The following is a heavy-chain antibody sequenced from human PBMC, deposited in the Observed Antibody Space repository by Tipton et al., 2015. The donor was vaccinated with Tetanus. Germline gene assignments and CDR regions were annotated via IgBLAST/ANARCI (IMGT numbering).Heavy chain of an antibody. CDR3: ARANNEYPKKGPFDF. V-gene: IGHV4-39*01. J-gene: IGHJ4*02. D-gene: IGHD2/OR15-2a*01. Sequence: TLSLTCTVSGASISSSRRFDCGWIRQPPGKGLEWIGTISYSGSTSYSPSLKSRVTMSVDTSRNQFSLNLTSVTAADTAVYYCARANNEYPKKGPFDFWGQGILVIVSS. CDR2: ISYSGST. CDR1: GASISSSRRFD.